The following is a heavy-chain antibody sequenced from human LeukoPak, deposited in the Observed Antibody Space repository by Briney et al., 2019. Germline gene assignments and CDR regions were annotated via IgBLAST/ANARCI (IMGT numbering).Heavy chain of an antibody. J-gene: IGHJ4*02. V-gene: IGHV4-34*01. Sequence: SETLSLTCAVYGGSFSGYYWSWIRQPPGKGLEWIGEINHSGSTNYNPSLKSQVTISVDTSKNQFSLKLSSVTAADTAVYYCARGRGSSSYVAFDYWGQGTLVTVSS. D-gene: IGHD6-6*01. CDR1: GGSFSGYY. CDR2: INHSGST. CDR3: ARGRGSSSYVAFDY.